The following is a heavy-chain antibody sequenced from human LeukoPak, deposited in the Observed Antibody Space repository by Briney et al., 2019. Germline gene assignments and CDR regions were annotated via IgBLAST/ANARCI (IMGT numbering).Heavy chain of an antibody. Sequence: SETLSLTCTVSGGSISSGSYYWSWIRQPAGKGLEWIGRIYTSGSTNYNPSLKSRVTISVDTSKNQFSLKLSSVIAADTAVYYCARDLLWFGELENYYYGMDVWGQGTTVTVSS. CDR3: ARDLLWFGELENYYYGMDV. CDR2: IYTSGST. V-gene: IGHV4-61*02. CDR1: GGSISSGSYY. D-gene: IGHD3-10*01. J-gene: IGHJ6*02.